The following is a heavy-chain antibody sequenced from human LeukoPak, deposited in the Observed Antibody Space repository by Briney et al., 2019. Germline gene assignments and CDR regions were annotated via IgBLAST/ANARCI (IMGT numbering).Heavy chain of an antibody. CDR2: ISAYNGNT. V-gene: IGHV1-18*01. Sequence: ASVKVSCKASGYTFTSYGISWVRQAPGQGLEWMGWISAYNGNTNYAQKFQDRVTMTRDTSISTAYMELSRLRSDDTAVYYCARDNPDSPLHYWGQGSLVTVSS. CDR1: GYTFTSYG. D-gene: IGHD2-15*01. CDR3: ARDNPDSPLHY. J-gene: IGHJ4*02.